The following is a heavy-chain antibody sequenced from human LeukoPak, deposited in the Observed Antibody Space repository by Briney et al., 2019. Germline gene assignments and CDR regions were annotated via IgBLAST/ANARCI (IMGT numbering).Heavy chain of an antibody. V-gene: IGHV3-30-3*01. CDR2: ISYDGSNK. D-gene: IGHD5-18*01. Sequence: GGSLRLSCAASGFTFSSYAMHWVRQAPGKGLEWVAVISYDGSNKYYADSVKGRFTISRDNSKNTLYLQMNSLRAEDTAVYYCAREDTAMEFDYWGQGTLVTVSS. CDR3: AREDTAMEFDY. CDR1: GFTFSSYA. J-gene: IGHJ4*02.